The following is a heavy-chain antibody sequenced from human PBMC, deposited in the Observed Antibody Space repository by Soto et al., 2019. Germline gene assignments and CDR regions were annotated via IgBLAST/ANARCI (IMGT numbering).Heavy chain of an antibody. V-gene: IGHV4-59*01. CDR2: IYYSGST. CDR3: ARLYSSSPYYYYGMDV. J-gene: IGHJ6*02. Sequence: SETLSLTCTVSGGSISSYYWSWIRQPPGKGLEWIGYIYYSGSTNYNPSLKSRVTISVDTSKNQFSLKLSSVTAADTAVYYCARLYSSSPYYYYGMDVWAKGPRSPSP. D-gene: IGHD6-6*01. CDR1: GGSISSYY.